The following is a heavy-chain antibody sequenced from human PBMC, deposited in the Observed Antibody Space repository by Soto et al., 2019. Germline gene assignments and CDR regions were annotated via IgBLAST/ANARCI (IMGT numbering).Heavy chain of an antibody. CDR1: GFTFSNAW. J-gene: IGHJ4*02. CDR2: IKSKTDGGTT. D-gene: IGHD2-15*01. V-gene: IGHV3-15*07. Sequence: GGSLRLSCAASGFTFSNAWMNWVRQAPGKGLEWVGRIKSKTDGGTTDYAAPVKGRFTISRDDSKNTRYLQMNSLKTEDTAVYYCTTSGDIVVVVAATGLDYWGQGTLVTVSS. CDR3: TTSGDIVVVVAATGLDY.